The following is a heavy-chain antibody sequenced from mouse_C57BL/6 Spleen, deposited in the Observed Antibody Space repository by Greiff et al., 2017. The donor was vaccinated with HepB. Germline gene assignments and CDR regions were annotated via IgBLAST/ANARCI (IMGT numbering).Heavy chain of an antibody. V-gene: IGHV3-6*01. Sequence: EVKLMESGPGLVKPSQSLSLTCSVPGYSITSGYYWNWIRQFPGNKLEWMGYISYDGSNNYNPSLKNRISITRDTSKNQFFLKLNSVTTEDTATYYCAREDNWDSWYFDVWGTGTTVTVSS. CDR3: AREDNWDSWYFDV. J-gene: IGHJ1*03. CDR1: GYSITSGYY. CDR2: ISYDGSN. D-gene: IGHD4-1*01.